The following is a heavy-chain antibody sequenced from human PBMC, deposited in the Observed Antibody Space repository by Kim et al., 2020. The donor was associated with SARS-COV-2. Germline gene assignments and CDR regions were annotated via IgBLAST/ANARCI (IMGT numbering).Heavy chain of an antibody. D-gene: IGHD2-2*02. CDR1: GYTFTSYG. CDR2: ISAYNGNT. CDR3: ARGYCSSTSCYTHRGYFDY. Sequence: ASVKVSCKASGYTFTSYGISWVRQAPGQGLEWMGWISAYNGNTNYAQKLQGRVTMTTDTSTSTAYMELRSLRSDDTAVYYCARGYCSSTSCYTHRGYFDYWGQGTLVPVSS. V-gene: IGHV1-18*01. J-gene: IGHJ4*02.